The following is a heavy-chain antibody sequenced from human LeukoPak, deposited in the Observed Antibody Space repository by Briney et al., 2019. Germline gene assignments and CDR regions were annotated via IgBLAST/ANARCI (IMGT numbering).Heavy chain of an antibody. J-gene: IGHJ4*02. CDR3: ARDSGITLLRGVIDY. V-gene: IGHV3-23*01. Sequence: PGGSLRLSCAASGFTFSNYGMNWVRQAPGKGLEWVSGITGSGGNTYYADSAKGRFTISRDNSKNTMYLQMNSLRAEDTALYYCARDSGITLLRGVIDYWGQGTLVTVSS. D-gene: IGHD3-10*01. CDR1: GFTFSNYG. CDR2: ITGSGGNT.